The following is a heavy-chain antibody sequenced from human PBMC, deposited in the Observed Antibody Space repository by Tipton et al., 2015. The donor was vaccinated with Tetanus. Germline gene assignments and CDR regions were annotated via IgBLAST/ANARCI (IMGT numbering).Heavy chain of an antibody. V-gene: IGHV4-59*02. J-gene: IGHJ4*02. CDR3: ARDGGRELL. CDR2: IYYNGKT. CDR1: GGPVSSYY. Sequence: TLSLTCNVSGGPVSSYYWTWIRQPPGKGLEWIGYIYYNGKTKYNPSLKSRVSITIDTPKNQFSLTVNSVTAADTAVYYCARDGGRELLWGQGTLVTVSS. D-gene: IGHD3-16*01.